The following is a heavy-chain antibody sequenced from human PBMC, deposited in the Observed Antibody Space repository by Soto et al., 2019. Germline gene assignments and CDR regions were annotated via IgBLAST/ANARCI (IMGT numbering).Heavy chain of an antibody. Sequence: EVQLVESGGGLVQPGGSLRLSRPASGFTFSDYSMDWYRQAPGKGLERVSYISSSSRPIYYADSVKGRFSIARDNAKNSLYLQMNSLGDEDTAVYYCARDAGSWGYWGQGTLVTVSS. CDR2: ISSSSRPI. J-gene: IGHJ4*02. CDR1: GFTFSDYS. V-gene: IGHV3-48*02. D-gene: IGHD3-10*01. CDR3: ARDAGSWGY.